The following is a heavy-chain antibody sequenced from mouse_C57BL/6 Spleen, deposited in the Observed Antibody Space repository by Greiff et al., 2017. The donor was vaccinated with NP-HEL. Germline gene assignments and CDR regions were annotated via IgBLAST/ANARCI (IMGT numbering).Heavy chain of an antibody. CDR2: IHPTSGST. Sequence: QVHVKQSGAELVKPGASVKLSCKASGYTFTSYWMHWVKQRPGQGLEWIGMIHPTSGSTNYNEKFKSKATLTVDKSSSTAYMQLSSLTSEDSAVYYCAIYGNYVRWGQGTLVTVSA. J-gene: IGHJ3*02. D-gene: IGHD2-1*01. CDR1: GYTFTSYW. V-gene: IGHV1-64*01. CDR3: AIYGNYVR.